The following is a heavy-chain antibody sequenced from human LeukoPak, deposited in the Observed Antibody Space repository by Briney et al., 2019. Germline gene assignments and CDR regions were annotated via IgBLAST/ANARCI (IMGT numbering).Heavy chain of an antibody. Sequence: SETLSLTCTVSGGSISSGGYYWSWIRQHPGKGLEWIGYIYYSGSTYYNPSLKSRVTISVDTSKNQFSLKLSSVTAADTAVYYCARSYGYRWAFDIWGQGTMVTVSS. D-gene: IGHD5-18*01. CDR3: ARSYGYRWAFDI. CDR2: IYYSGST. V-gene: IGHV4-61*08. J-gene: IGHJ3*02. CDR1: GGSISSGGYY.